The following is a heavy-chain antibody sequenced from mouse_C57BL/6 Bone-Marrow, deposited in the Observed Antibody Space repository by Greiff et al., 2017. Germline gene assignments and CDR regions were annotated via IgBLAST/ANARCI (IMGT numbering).Heavy chain of an antibody. V-gene: IGHV1-81*01. CDR1: GYTFTSYG. CDR3: ARSPYYYGGSSKSFAY. J-gene: IGHJ3*01. Sequence: QVQLQQSGAELARPGASVKLSCKASGYTFTSYGISWVKQRTGQGLEWIGEIYPRSGNTYYNEKFKGKDTLTADKSSSTAYMELRSLTSEDSSVYLGARSPYYYGGSSKSFAYGGQGTLVTVSA. CDR2: IYPRSGNT. D-gene: IGHD1-1*01.